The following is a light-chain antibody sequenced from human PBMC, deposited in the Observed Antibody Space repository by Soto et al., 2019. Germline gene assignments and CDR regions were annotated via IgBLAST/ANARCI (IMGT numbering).Light chain of an antibody. CDR1: SSDVGGYNY. V-gene: IGLV2-14*01. J-gene: IGLJ1*01. CDR3: RSYTTSSLYV. Sequence: QSALTQPASVSGAPGQSITISCTGTSSDVGGYNYVSWYQQHPGKAPKLMIYDVSNRPSGVSNRFSGYKSGNTASLTISGLQAEDEDEYYCRSYTTSSLYVLGTGTKLTVL. CDR2: DVS.